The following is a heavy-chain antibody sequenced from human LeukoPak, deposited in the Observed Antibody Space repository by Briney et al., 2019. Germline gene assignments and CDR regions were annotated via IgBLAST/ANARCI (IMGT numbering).Heavy chain of an antibody. Sequence: GGSLRLSCAASGFTFSSYAMSWVRQAPGKGLEWVSAISGSGGSTYYADSVKGRFTISRDNSKNTLYLQMNSLRAEDTAVYYCAKAPVVVTAKYYFDYWGQGTLVTVSS. CDR1: GFTFSSYA. D-gene: IGHD2-21*02. CDR3: AKAPVVVTAKYYFDY. V-gene: IGHV3-23*01. CDR2: ISGSGGST. J-gene: IGHJ4*02.